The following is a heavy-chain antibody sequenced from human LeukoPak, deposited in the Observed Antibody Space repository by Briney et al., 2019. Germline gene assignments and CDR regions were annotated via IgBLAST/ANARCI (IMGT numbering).Heavy chain of an antibody. CDR1: GYTFTSYG. CDR3: ARSYYDFWSGQRIDY. Sequence: GASVKVSCKASGYTFTSYGISWVRQAPGQGLEWMGWISAYNGNTNYAQKLQGRVTMTTDTSTSTAYMELSRLRSDDTAVYYCARSYYDFWSGQRIDYWGQGTLVTVSS. J-gene: IGHJ4*02. V-gene: IGHV1-18*01. D-gene: IGHD3-3*01. CDR2: ISAYNGNT.